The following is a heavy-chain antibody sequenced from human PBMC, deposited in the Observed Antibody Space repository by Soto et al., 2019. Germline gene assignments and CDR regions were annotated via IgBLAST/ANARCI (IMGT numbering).Heavy chain of an antibody. V-gene: IGHV3-64*01. CDR2: ISSNGVGT. Sequence: GGSLRLSGAASGFTLSGYAMGWVRQAPGKGLEYVSGISSNGVGTYYANSVQGRFTISRDNSKNTVYLQMGSLRPEDMAVYYCARCARPDFTYIDVWGKGTTLPVSS. CDR1: GFTLSGYA. CDR3: ARCARPDFTYIDV. J-gene: IGHJ6*03. D-gene: IGHD6-6*01.